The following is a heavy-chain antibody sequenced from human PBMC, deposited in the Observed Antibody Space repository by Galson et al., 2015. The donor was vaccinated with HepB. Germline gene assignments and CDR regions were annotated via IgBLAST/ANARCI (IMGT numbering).Heavy chain of an antibody. D-gene: IGHD2-21*02. CDR2: ISSSSSTI. CDR1: GFTFSSYS. CDR3: ARVVVTAIVWFDP. Sequence: SLRLSCAASGFTFSSYSMNWVRQAPGKGLEWVSYISSSSSTIYYADSVKGRFTISRDNAKNSLYLQMNSLRAEDTAVYYCARVVVTAIVWFDPWGQGTLVTVSS. V-gene: IGHV3-48*04. J-gene: IGHJ5*02.